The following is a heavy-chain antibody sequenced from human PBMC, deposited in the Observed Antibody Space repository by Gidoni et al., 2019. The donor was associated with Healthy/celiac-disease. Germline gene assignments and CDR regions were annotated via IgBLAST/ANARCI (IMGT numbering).Heavy chain of an antibody. Sequence: QITLKESGPTLVKPTQTLTLTCTFSGFSLTTAGVGVGWIRQPPGKALEWLALIYWDDDKRYSSSLKNRLSITKDTSKNEVVLTMTNMDPVDTATYYCAHGRRVFDYWGQGTLVTVSS. CDR1: GFSLTTAGVG. CDR3: AHGRRVFDY. D-gene: IGHD2-15*01. V-gene: IGHV2-5*02. CDR2: IYWDDDK. J-gene: IGHJ4*02.